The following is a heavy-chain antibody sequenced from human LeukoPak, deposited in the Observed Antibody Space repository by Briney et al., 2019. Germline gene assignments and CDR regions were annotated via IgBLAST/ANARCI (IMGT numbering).Heavy chain of an antibody. Sequence: NSSETLSLTCTVSGGSISSGGYYWSWIRQHPGKGLEWIGYIYYSGSTYYNPSLKSRVTISVDTSKNQFSLKLSSVTAADTAVYYCAREGETLYYYYGMDVWGQGTTVTVSS. CDR3: AREGETLYYYYGMDV. CDR2: IYYSGST. D-gene: IGHD3-10*01. CDR1: GGSISSGGYY. J-gene: IGHJ6*02. V-gene: IGHV4-31*03.